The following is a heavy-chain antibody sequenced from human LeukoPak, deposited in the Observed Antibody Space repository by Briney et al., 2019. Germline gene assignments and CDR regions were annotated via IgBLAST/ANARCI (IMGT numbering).Heavy chain of an antibody. CDR3: ARQTMIRGVIANPIDS. CDR1: GGSISGSSYY. Sequence: SETLSLTCTVSGGSISGSSYYWGWIRQPPGKGLEWIGCIYYSGSTYYNPSLKSRVAISVDTSKNQFSLKLSSVTAADTAVYYCARQTMIRGVIANPIDSWGQGTLVTVSS. D-gene: IGHD3-10*01. V-gene: IGHV4-39*01. J-gene: IGHJ4*02. CDR2: IYYSGST.